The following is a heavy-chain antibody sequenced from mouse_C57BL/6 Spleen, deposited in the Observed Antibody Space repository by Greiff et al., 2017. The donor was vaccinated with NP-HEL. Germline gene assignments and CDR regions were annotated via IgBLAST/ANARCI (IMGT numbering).Heavy chain of an antibody. Sequence: EVQGVESGGGLVKPGGSLKLSCAASGFTFSSYAMSWVRQTPEKRLEWVATISDGGSYTYYPDNVKGRFTISRDNAKNNLYLQMSHLKSEDTAMYYCARDYYGYPWFAYWGQGTLVTVSA. CDR3: ARDYYGYPWFAY. D-gene: IGHD2-2*01. CDR2: ISDGGSYT. V-gene: IGHV5-4*01. CDR1: GFTFSSYA. J-gene: IGHJ3*01.